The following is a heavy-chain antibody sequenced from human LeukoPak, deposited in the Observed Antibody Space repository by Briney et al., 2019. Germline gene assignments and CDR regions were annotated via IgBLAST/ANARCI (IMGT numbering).Heavy chain of an antibody. V-gene: IGHV3-7*03. CDR3: VKNSGWYRLDC. CDR1: GLTFSNYW. J-gene: IGHJ4*02. Sequence: GGSLRLSCAASGLTFSNYWMAWVRQARGKGLEWVADIKEDGSEKYYVDSVKGRFTISRDNAKNSLFLQMDSLRSEDTAVYYCVKNSGWYRLDCWGQGTLVTVSS. CDR2: IKEDGSEK. D-gene: IGHD6-13*01.